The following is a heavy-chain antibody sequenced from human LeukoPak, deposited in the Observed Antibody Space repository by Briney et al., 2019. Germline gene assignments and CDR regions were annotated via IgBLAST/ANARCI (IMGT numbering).Heavy chain of an antibody. V-gene: IGHV1-18*01. J-gene: IGHJ6*03. CDR2: ISANNGNT. Sequence: ASVKVSCKASGYTFSSYGISWVRQAPGQGLEWMGWISANNGNTKHAQKFQGRVTMTTDTSTSTAYMELRSLTSEDTAVYYCARGILGSSVYYYYYMDVWGKGTTVTVSS. CDR3: ARGILGSSVYYYYYMDV. D-gene: IGHD1-26*01. CDR1: GYTFSSYG.